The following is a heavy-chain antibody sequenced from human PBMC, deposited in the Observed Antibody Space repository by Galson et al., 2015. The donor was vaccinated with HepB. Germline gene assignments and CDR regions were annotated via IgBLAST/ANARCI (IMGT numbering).Heavy chain of an antibody. V-gene: IGHV1-69*13. CDR1: GGTFSSYA. Sequence: SVKVSCKASGGTFSSYAISWVRQAPGQGLEWMGGIIPIFGTANYAQKFQGRVTITADESTSTAYMELSSLRSEDTAVYYCVRPTSTRSYYGFYYYGMDVWGQGTTVTVSS. CDR3: VRPTSTRSYYGFYYYGMDV. J-gene: IGHJ6*02. CDR2: IIPIFGTA. D-gene: IGHD1-26*01.